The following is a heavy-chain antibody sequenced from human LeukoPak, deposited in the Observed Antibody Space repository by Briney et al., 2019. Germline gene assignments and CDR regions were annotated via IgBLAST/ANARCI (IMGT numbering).Heavy chain of an antibody. CDR3: ARDNYYDSSGLDY. Sequence: SETLPLTCAVYGGSFSGYYWSWIRQPPGKGLEWIGEINHSGSTDYNPSLKSRVTISVDTSKNQFSLKLSSVTAADTAVYYCARDNYYDSSGLDYWGQGTLVTVSS. CDR1: GGSFSGYY. J-gene: IGHJ4*02. V-gene: IGHV4-34*01. D-gene: IGHD3-22*01. CDR2: INHSGST.